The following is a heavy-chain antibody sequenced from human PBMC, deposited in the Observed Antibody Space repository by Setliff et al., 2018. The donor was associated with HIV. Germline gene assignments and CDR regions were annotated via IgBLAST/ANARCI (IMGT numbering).Heavy chain of an antibody. V-gene: IGHV1-2*02. Sequence: ASVKVSCKASGYTFTGYYMHWVRQAPGQGLEWMGWINPNSGGTNYAQKFQGRVTMTRDTSISTAYMELSSLTSDDTAVYYCAVASIVSTARWNHWGRGTLVTVSS. J-gene: IGHJ5*02. CDR1: GYTFTGYY. D-gene: IGHD1-26*01. CDR3: AVASIVSTARWNH. CDR2: INPNSGGT.